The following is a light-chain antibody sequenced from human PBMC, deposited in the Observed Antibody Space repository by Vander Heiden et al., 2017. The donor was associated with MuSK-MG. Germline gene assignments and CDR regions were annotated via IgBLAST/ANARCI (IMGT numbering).Light chain of an antibody. CDR2: GAS. J-gene: IGKJ1*01. Sequence: EIVMTQSPATLSVSPGERATLSCRASQSVSSNLAWYQQRPGQAPRLLIYGASTRATGIPVRFSGSGSGTEFTLTISSLQSEDFAVYYCQQDNNWLGMFGPGTKVEIK. V-gene: IGKV3-15*01. CDR1: QSVSSN. CDR3: QQDNNWLGM.